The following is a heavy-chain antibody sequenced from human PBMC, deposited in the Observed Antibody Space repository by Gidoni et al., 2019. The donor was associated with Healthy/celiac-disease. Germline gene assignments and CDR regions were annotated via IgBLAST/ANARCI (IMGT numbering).Heavy chain of an antibody. CDR1: GGPISSYY. Sequence: QVQLQESGPGLVKPSETLSLTCTVSGGPISSYYWSWIRQPAGKGLEWIGRIYTSGSTNYNPSLKSRVTMSVDTSKNQFSLKLSSVTAADTAVYYCARERSDIVLMVYANYYYYGMDVWGQGTTVTVSS. D-gene: IGHD2-8*01. CDR2: IYTSGST. CDR3: ARERSDIVLMVYANYYYYGMDV. J-gene: IGHJ6*02. V-gene: IGHV4-4*07.